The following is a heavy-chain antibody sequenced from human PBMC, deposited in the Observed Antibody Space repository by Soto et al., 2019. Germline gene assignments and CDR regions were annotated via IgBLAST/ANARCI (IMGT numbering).Heavy chain of an antibody. CDR1: GYSISSSNW. V-gene: IGHV4-28*03. D-gene: IGHD2-2*01. CDR2: IYYSGSA. Sequence: PSENLSLTCAVSGYSISSSNWWGWIRQPPGKGLEWIGNIYYSGSAYYNPSLKSRVTMSVDTSKNQFSLKLTSVTAVDTAVYYCARGDYAKAFDIWGQVTTVTVS. CDR3: ARGDYAKAFDI. J-gene: IGHJ3*02.